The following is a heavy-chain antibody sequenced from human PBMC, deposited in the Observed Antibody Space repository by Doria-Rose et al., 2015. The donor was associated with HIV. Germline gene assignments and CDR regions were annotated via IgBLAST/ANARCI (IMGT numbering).Heavy chain of an antibody. CDR1: GVSLSSPGMG. D-gene: IGHD6-13*01. CDR3: ARIKSSRWYHKYYFDF. V-gene: IGHV2-26*01. J-gene: IGHJ4*02. CDR2: LFSDDER. Sequence: SGPVLVKPTETLTLTCTVSGVSLSSPGMGVSSIRQPPGKALEWLSNLFSDDERSYKTSLRSRLNISRGTSKSQVVLTMTDMDPVDTATYYCARIKSSRWYHKYYFDFWGQGTLVIVSA.